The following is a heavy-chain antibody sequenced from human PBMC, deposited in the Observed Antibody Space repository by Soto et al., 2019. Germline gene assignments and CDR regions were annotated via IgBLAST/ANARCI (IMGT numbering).Heavy chain of an antibody. CDR3: ASSSGSYWGAVRGVFDY. CDR2: ISSSGSTI. V-gene: IGHV3-48*03. D-gene: IGHD1-26*01. J-gene: IGHJ4*02. CDR1: GFTFSSYE. Sequence: EVQLVESGGGLVQPGGSLRLSCAASGFTFSSYEMNWVRQAPGKGLEWVSYISSSGSTIYYADSVKGRFTISRDNAKNSLYLQMNSLRAEDTAVYYCASSSGSYWGAVRGVFDYWGQGTLVTVSS.